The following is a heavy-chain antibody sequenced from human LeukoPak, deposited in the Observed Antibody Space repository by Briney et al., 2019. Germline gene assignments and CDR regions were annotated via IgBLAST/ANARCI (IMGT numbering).Heavy chain of an antibody. V-gene: IGHV4-4*07. CDR1: GGSISNYY. CDR3: ARDGYLAVDY. J-gene: IGHJ4*02. D-gene: IGHD2-2*03. CDR2: IHTSGST. Sequence: PSETLSLTCTVSGGSISNYYWSWIRQPAGKGLEWIGRIHTSGSTNYNPSLKSRITMSVDTSKNQFSLKLSSVTGADTAIYYCARDGYLAVDYWGQGTLVTVSS.